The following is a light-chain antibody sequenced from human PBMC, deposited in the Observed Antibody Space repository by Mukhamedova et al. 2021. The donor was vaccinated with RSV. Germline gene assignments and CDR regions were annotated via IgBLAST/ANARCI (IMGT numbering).Light chain of an antibody. CDR2: DVS. CDR1: SSDVGGYNY. V-gene: IGLV2-14*03. Sequence: GTSSDVGGYNYVSWYQQHPDKAPKLMIYDVSNRPSGVSNRFSGSKSGNTASLTISGLQAEDEADYYCASYTSRVIFGGGTKLTVL. J-gene: IGLJ2*01. CDR3: ASYTSRVI.